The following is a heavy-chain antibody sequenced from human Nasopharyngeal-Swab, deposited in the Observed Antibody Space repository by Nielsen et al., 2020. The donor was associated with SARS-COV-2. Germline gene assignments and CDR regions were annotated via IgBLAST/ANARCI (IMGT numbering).Heavy chain of an antibody. CDR2: ISSTGSTI. CDR1: GFTFDIYE. J-gene: IGHJ6*02. D-gene: IGHD3-3*01. V-gene: IGHV3-48*03. CDR3: ARGGPGYYDFWSGPQGYYYGMDV. Sequence: GESLKISCAASGFTFDIYEMDWVRQAPGKGLEWVSYISSTGSTIYYADSVKGRFTISRDNAKNSLYLQMNSLRAEDTAVYYCARGGPGYYDFWSGPQGYYYGMDVWGQGTTVTVSS.